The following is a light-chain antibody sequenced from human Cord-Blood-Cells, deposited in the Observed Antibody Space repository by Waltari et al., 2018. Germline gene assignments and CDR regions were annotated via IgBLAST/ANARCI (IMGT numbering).Light chain of an antibody. Sequence: QSVLTQPPSASGTPGQRVTISCSGSSSNIGSNYVYWYQQLPGTAPKLLIYRYEQRPSGVRDRVSGSKSGTSASLAISGLRSEDEADYYCAAWDDSLSGLVFGGGTKLTVL. CDR1: SSNIGSNY. CDR2: RYE. J-gene: IGLJ3*02. V-gene: IGLV1-47*01. CDR3: AAWDDSLSGLV.